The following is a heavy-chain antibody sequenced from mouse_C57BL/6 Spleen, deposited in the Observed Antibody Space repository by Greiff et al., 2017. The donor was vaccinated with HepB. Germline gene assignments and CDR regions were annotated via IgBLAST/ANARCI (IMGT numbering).Heavy chain of an antibody. J-gene: IGHJ4*01. D-gene: IGHD1-1*01. V-gene: IGHV1-50*01. CDR3: ARPDYYGSSYAMDY. Sequence: VQLQQPGAELVKPGASVKLSCKASGYTFTSYWMQWVKQRPGQGLEWIGEIDPSDSYTNYNQKFKGKATLTVDTSSSTAYMQLSSLTSEDSAVYYCARPDYYGSSYAMDYWGQGTSVTVSS. CDR1: GYTFTSYW. CDR2: IDPSDSYT.